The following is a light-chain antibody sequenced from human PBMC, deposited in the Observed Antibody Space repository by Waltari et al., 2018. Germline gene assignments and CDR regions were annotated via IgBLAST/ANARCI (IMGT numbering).Light chain of an antibody. Sequence: DIQMTQSPSSLSASVGDRVPITCRASQSISNYLNWYQQKPGEAPKLLIYAASSLQSGVPSRFSGGGSGTDFSFTISSLQPEDFATYYCQQGYSTLSGTFGQGTKVEIK. CDR1: QSISNY. J-gene: IGKJ1*01. V-gene: IGKV1-39*01. CDR3: QQGYSTLSGT. CDR2: AAS.